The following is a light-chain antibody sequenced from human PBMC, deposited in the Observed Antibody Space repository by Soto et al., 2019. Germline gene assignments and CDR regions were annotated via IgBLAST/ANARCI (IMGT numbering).Light chain of an antibody. CDR3: CSYTPGATLVV. Sequence: QSVLTQPASVSGSPGQSITISCTGASSDVGNYNYVSWYQHYAGVAPKLIMYAVSNRPSGVSTRFSGTKSGSTASLTISGLQAQDEADYYCCSYTPGATLVVCGTGTKLTVL. CDR1: SSDVGNYNY. CDR2: AVS. V-gene: IGLV2-14*01. J-gene: IGLJ1*01.